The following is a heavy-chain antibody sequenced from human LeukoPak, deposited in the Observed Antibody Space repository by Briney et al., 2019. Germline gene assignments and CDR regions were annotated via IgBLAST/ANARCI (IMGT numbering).Heavy chain of an antibody. CDR2: IIPIFGTA. D-gene: IGHD6-13*01. CDR3: ARGGQQLVPEDDYYYYYGMDV. J-gene: IGHJ6*02. CDR1: GGTFSSYA. Sequence: VASVTVSCKASGGTFSSYATSWVRQAPGQGLEWMGGIIPIFGTANYAQKFQGRVTITADESTSTAYMELSSLRSEDTAVYYCARGGQQLVPEDDYYYYYGMDVWGQGTTVTVSS. V-gene: IGHV1-69*13.